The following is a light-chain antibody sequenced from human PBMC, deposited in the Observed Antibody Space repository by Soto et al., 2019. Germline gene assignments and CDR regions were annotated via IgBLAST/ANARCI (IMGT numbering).Light chain of an antibody. CDR1: QTMSDNF. J-gene: IGKJ1*01. Sequence: EIVLTQSPRTLSLSPGERAALSCKASQTMSDNFIAWYQQKPGQAPRVLIYGASSRATGIPDRFSGSGSGTDFTLTISRLEPEDFALYYCQQYGTSTWTFGQGTKVEIK. CDR3: QQYGTSTWT. V-gene: IGKV3-20*01. CDR2: GAS.